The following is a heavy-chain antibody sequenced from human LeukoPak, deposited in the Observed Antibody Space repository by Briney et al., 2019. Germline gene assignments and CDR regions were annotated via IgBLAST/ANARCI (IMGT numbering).Heavy chain of an antibody. CDR1: GGTFSSYA. CDR2: MNPNSGNT. D-gene: IGHD4-23*01. V-gene: IGHV1-8*02. J-gene: IGHJ4*02. Sequence: ASVKVSCKASGGTFSSYAISWVRQATGQGLEWMGWMNPNSGNTGYAQKFQGRVTMTRNTSISTAYMELSSLRSEDTAAYYCARGSSYGGCDYWGQGTLVTVSS. CDR3: ARGSSYGGCDY.